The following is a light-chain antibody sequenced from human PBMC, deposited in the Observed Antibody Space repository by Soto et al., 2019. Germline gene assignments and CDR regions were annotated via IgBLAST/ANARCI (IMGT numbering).Light chain of an antibody. CDR2: DAS. Sequence: IQMTQSPSTLSASVGDRFTITCRASQSINRWLDWYQQKXGKAPKLLIYDASSLESGVPSRFRGSRSGTEFTLTISSLPPDDFAPYYCQQYNAYSWTFGQGTKVDIK. V-gene: IGKV1-5*01. J-gene: IGKJ1*01. CDR3: QQYNAYSWT. CDR1: QSINRW.